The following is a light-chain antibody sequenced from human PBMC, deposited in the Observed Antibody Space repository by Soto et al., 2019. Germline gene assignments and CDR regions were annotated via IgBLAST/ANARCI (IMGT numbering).Light chain of an antibody. CDR3: QHYNSYSEA. CDR1: QTISSW. J-gene: IGKJ1*01. Sequence: DIQMTQSPSTLSGSVGDRVTITSRASQTISSWLAWYQQKPGKAPKLLIYKASTLKSGVPSRFSGSGSGTEFTLNISSLEPDDFATYYCQHYNSYSEAFGQGTKVELK. V-gene: IGKV1-5*03. CDR2: KAS.